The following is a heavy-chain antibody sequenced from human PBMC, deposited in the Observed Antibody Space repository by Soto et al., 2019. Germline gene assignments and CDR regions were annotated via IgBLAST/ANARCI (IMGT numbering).Heavy chain of an antibody. CDR2: LRGSGGST. J-gene: IGHJ4*02. CDR1: GFTFSSYA. Sequence: GGSLRLSCAASGFTFSSYAMSWVRQAPGKGLEGVSALRGSGGSTYSADYVKGRFTISRDNSKNSLYLQMNSLRAEDTAVYYCARLPAYDSSCYYDFDDWGQGXLVTVSS. D-gene: IGHD3-22*01. CDR3: ARLPAYDSSCYYDFDD. V-gene: IGHV3-23*01.